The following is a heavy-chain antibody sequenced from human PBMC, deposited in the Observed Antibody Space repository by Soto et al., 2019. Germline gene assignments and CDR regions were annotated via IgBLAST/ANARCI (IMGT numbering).Heavy chain of an antibody. Sequence: SETVSLTCAVYGGSFSGYYWSWIRQPPGKGLEWIGEINHSGSTNYNPSLKSRVTISVDTSKNQFSLKLSSVTAADTAVYYCARAQRGSGHFDYWGQGTLVTVSS. CDR1: GGSFSGYY. D-gene: IGHD3-3*01. V-gene: IGHV4-34*01. CDR2: INHSGST. J-gene: IGHJ4*02. CDR3: ARAQRGSGHFDY.